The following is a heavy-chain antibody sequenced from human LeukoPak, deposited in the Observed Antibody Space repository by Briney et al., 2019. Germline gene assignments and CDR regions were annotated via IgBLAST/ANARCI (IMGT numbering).Heavy chain of an antibody. J-gene: IGHJ4*02. CDR3: ARAMYYFEY. Sequence: GESLRLSCVGSGFPFSSYNMNWVRQAPGKGLEWVSYVSSSSSSIYYADSVKGRFTISRDNAKNSLYLQMNSLRDEDTAVYSCARAMYYFEYWGQGTLVTVSS. CDR2: VSSSSSSI. CDR1: GFPFSSYN. V-gene: IGHV3-48*02.